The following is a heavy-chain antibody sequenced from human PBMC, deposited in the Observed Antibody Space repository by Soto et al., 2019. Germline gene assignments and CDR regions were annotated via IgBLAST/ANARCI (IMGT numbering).Heavy chain of an antibody. V-gene: IGHV4-38-2*01. CDR3: ARGRSFRLVGVHLDS. J-gene: IGHJ4*02. CDR2: ISHSGRA. Sequence: PSETLSLTCVVSGFSIQTSYFLGCIRQPPGKGLEWIGLISHSGRAISHPSFASRATTSLDTTNNAFSLTLKSVTAADTAVYYCARGRSFRLVGVHLDSWGQGTLVTVSS. CDR1: GFSIQTSYF. D-gene: IGHD3-16*02.